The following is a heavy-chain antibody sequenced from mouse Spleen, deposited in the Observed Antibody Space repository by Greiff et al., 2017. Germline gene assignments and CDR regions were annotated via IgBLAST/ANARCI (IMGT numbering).Heavy chain of an antibody. CDR3: AYYDYDGFAY. V-gene: IGHV8-12*01. Sequence: QVTLKVCGPGILQPSQTLSLTCSFSGFSLSTSGMGVSWIRQPSGKGLEWLAHIYWDDDKRYNPSLKSRLTISKDTSRNQVFLKITSVDTADTATYYCAYYDYDGFAYWGQGTLVTVSA. CDR1: GFSLSTSGMG. D-gene: IGHD2-4*01. J-gene: IGHJ3*01. CDR2: IYWDDDK.